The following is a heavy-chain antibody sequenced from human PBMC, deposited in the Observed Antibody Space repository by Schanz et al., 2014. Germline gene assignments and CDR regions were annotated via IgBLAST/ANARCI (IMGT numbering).Heavy chain of an antibody. CDR3: VKTDAGWRFDY. J-gene: IGHJ4*02. CDR1: GFTVSSTY. Sequence: EVQLVESGGGLVQPGGSLRLSCAVAGFTVSSTYMTWVRQAPGKGLEWVSGISDRGDGTNYGDSVRGRFTISRDNSRNTVYLQMNNVGVDDTATYYCVKTDAGWRFDYWGQGTLVIVSS. D-gene: IGHD6-19*01. CDR2: ISDRGDGT. V-gene: IGHV3-23*04.